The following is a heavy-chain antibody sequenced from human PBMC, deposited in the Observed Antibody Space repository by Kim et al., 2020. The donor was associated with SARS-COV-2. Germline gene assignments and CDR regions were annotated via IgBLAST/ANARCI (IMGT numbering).Heavy chain of an antibody. J-gene: IGHJ6*01. CDR1: GFTFSSYA. Sequence: GGSLRLSCAASGFTFSSYAMHWVRQAPGKGLEWVAVISYDGSNKYYADSVKGRFTISRDNSKNTLYLQMNSLRAEDTAVYYCARVIRGSSGWFYYYYYG. V-gene: IGHV3-30-3*01. D-gene: IGHD6-19*01. CDR3: ARVIRGSSGWFYYYYYG. CDR2: ISYDGSNK.